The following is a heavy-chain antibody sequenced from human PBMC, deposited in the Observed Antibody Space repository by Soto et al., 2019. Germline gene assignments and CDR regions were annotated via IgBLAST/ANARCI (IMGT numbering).Heavy chain of an antibody. D-gene: IGHD2-21*02. CDR1: GFSVSSYS. J-gene: IGHJ3*02. CDR3: PRDRSILVVTAIIHDAFGI. V-gene: IGHV3-48*02. CDR2: ISSSSSSI. Sequence: EVQLVESGGGLVQPGGSLRLSCAASGFSVSSYSMNWVRQAPGTGLEGVSYISSSSSSIYYVYSVKGRFTISRDNANNSLYRQLNRLRDEHTAVYYCPRDRSILVVTAIIHDAFGICGQVTIFTVSS.